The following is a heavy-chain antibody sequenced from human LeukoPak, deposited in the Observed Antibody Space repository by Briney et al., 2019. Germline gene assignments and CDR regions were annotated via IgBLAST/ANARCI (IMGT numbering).Heavy chain of an antibody. V-gene: IGHV3-9*01. CDR1: GFTFGDYA. CDR3: ATDRGWRTSGYYLYYFEY. CDR2: ISWNSRSI. D-gene: IGHD3-3*01. J-gene: IGHJ4*02. Sequence: PGGSLRLSCAASGFTFGDYAMHWVRQAPGKGLEWVSGISWNSRSIGYADSVRGRFTISRDNAKNSLYLQMSSLRAEDTAVYYCATDRGWRTSGYYLYYFEYWGQGTLVTYSS.